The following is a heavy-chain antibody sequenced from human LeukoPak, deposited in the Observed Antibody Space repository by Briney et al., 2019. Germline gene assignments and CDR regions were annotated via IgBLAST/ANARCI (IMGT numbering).Heavy chain of an antibody. J-gene: IGHJ4*02. CDR3: ARGEEGNS. CDR2: IKEDGSET. V-gene: IGHV3-7*01. Sequence: GGSLRLACAASGFTFRNYWMNWVRQAPGKGLEWVANIKEDGSETYYVDSVKGRFTISRDNAKNSLYLEMNSLRAEDTAVYYCARGEEGNSWGQGTLVTVSS. CDR1: GFTFRNYW.